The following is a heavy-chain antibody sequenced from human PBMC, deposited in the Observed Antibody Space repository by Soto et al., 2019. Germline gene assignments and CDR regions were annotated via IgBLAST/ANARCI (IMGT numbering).Heavy chain of an antibody. J-gene: IGHJ4*02. CDR2: IDYSGTA. V-gene: IGHV4-39*01. D-gene: IGHD4-4*01. CDR1: YGSISVSNVF. Sequence: QLQLQESGPGLVKPWETLSLTCTVSYGSISVSNVFWGWVRQPPGKGLEWIGNIDYSGTAYFNPSLGTRVTFPVDTSKNQISLTLYSVTAADTAVYYCARTTGRHLDFWGQGILVTVSS. CDR3: ARTTGRHLDF.